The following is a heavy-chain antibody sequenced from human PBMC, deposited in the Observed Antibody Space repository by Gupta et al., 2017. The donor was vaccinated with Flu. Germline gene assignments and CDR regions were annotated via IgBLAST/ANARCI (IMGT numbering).Heavy chain of an antibody. CDR1: GYTFTSHG. J-gene: IGHJ4*02. Sequence: QVQLVQSGAEVKKPGASVKVSCKASGYTFTSHGLSWVRQAPGQGLEWMGRISPYNGKTNYAEKVQGRVTMTTDTSTSTAFMELTSLTSDDTAVYYCARGGYSYGDFDYWGQGTLVTVSS. CDR3: ARGGYSYGDFDY. CDR2: ISPYNGKT. D-gene: IGHD5-18*01. V-gene: IGHV1-18*01.